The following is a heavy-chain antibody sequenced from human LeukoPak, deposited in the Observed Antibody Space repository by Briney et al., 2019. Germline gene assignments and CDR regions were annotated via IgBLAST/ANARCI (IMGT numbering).Heavy chain of an antibody. D-gene: IGHD6-13*01. CDR2: INHSGST. CDR3: ARPSSWTP. J-gene: IGHJ5*02. CDR1: GGSFSGYY. V-gene: IGHV4-34*01. Sequence: PSETLSLTCAVYGGSFSGYYWSWIRQPPGKGLEWIGEINHSGSTNYNPSLKSRVTISVDTSKNQFSLKLSSMTAADTAVYYCARPSSWTPWGQGTLVTVSS.